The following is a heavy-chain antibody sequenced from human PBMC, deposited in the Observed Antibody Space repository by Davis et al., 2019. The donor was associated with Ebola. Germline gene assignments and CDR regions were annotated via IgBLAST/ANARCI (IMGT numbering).Heavy chain of an antibody. CDR2: INPNSGGT. CDR3: AREFLVYAILDY. D-gene: IGHD2-8*01. J-gene: IGHJ4*02. CDR1: GYTFTSYY. Sequence: ASVKVSCKAFGYTFTSYYMHWVRQAPGQGLEWMGWINPNSGGTNYAQKFQGWVTMTRDTSISTAYMELSRLRSEDTAVYYCAREFLVYAILDYWGQGTLVTVSS. V-gene: IGHV1-2*04.